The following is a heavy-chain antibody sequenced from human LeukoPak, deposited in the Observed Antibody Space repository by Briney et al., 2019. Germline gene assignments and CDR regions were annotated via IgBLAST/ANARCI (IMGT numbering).Heavy chain of an antibody. CDR3: AKVTRIYDSSGYYYYFDY. CDR1: GFTFSSYA. J-gene: IGHJ4*02. CDR2: ISGSGGST. D-gene: IGHD3-22*01. Sequence: GGSLRLSCAASGFTFSSYAMSWVRQAPGKGQEWVSAISGSGGSTYYADSVKGRFTISRDNSKNTLYLQMNSLGAEDTAVYYCAKVTRIYDSSGYYYYFDYWGQGTLVTVSS. V-gene: IGHV3-23*01.